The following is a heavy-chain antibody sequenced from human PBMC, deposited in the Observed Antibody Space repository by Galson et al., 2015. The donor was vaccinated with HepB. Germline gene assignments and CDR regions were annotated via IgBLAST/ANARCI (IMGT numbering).Heavy chain of an antibody. CDR2: ISNVGSNK. CDR1: GFTFSSYA. CDR3: AREPARGSRRKVYYYYYYMAV. Sequence: SLRLSCAASGFTFSSYAMNWVRQAPGKGLEWVAAISNVGSNKYYADSVKGRFTISRDNSKNTLYLQMNSLRAEDTALYYCAREPARGSRRKVYYYYYYMAVLGKVTTVTVSS. J-gene: IGHJ6*03. D-gene: IGHD3-10*01. V-gene: IGHV3-30-3*01.